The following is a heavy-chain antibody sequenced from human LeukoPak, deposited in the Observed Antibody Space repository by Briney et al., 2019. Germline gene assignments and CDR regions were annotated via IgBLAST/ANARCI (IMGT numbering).Heavy chain of an antibody. J-gene: IGHJ4*02. Sequence: GGSLRLSCAASGFTFSDYYMSWIRQAPGKGLEWVSYISSGSTIYYADSVKGRFTISRDSAKNSLYLQMNSLRAEDTAVYCCARDSSLAYWGQGTLVTVSS. V-gene: IGHV3-11*01. CDR2: ISSGSTI. CDR3: ARDSSLAY. D-gene: IGHD6-6*01. CDR1: GFTFSDYY.